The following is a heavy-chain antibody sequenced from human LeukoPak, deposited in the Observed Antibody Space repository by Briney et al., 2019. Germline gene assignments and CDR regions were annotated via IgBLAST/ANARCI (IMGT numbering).Heavy chain of an antibody. D-gene: IGHD6-13*01. V-gene: IGHV4-59*08. Sequence: PSGTLSLTCTVSGGSISSYYWNWIRLPPGKGLEWIGYINYIRTTDYNPSLKSRVTISLDTSKNRFSLKLSSVTAADTAMYYCARSYSSSDHYYYYGMDVWGQGTTVTVSS. CDR2: INYIRTT. CDR3: ARSYSSSDHYYYYGMDV. CDR1: GGSISSYY. J-gene: IGHJ6*02.